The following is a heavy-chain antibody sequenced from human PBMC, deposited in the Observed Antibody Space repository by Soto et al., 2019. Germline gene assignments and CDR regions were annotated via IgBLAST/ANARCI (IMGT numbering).Heavy chain of an antibody. CDR2: ISHDENRK. D-gene: IGHD3-3*01. CDR3: AKDYDFWSASVNPYFDS. V-gene: IGHV3-30*18. J-gene: IGHJ4*02. Sequence: QAQLVESGGGVVQPGTSLRLSCAASGFTFAHYAMHWVRHSPGKGLEWVAFISHDENRKLYLDSVKGRFTISRDNSQGTLYLQMSRLRAEDTAVYYCAKDYDFWSASVNPYFDSWGLGTLVTVSS. CDR1: GFTFAHYA.